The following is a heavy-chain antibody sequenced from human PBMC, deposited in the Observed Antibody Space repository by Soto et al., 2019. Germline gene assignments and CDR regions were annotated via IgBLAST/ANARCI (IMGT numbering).Heavy chain of an antibody. D-gene: IGHD2-21*01. CDR1: GFTFSSYA. J-gene: IGHJ4*02. CDR3: AKDVVAFPSEGMDY. V-gene: IGHV3-23*01. Sequence: EVQLLESGGGLVQPGGSLRLSCAASGFTFSSYAMRWVRQAPGTGLEWVSAISVSGGSTYYADSVKGRFTISRDNSKNTLYLQMNSLRAEDTAVYYGAKDVVAFPSEGMDYWVQGTLVTVSS. CDR2: ISVSGGST.